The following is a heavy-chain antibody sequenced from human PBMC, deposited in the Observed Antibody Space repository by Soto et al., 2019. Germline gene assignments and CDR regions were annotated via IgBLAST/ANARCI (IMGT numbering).Heavy chain of an antibody. V-gene: IGHV2-5*02. J-gene: IGHJ5*02. CDR2: IYWDEDK. CDR1: GFSLSTTGMA. Sequence: QITLKESGPTLVAPTQTLTLTCPFSGFSLSTTGMAVGWIRQPPGKALECLAVIYWDEDKRDSPSLKRRLTVTKDTSKDQVVHTMTNMDPEDTATYYCVPAGSYCSGGSCNSVPPNWFDPWCQGTLVTVSS. CDR3: VPAGSYCSGGSCNSVPPNWFDP. D-gene: IGHD2-15*01.